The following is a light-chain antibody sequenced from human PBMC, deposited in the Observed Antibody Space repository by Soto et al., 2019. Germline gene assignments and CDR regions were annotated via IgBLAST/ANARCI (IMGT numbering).Light chain of an antibody. CDR3: SSYTTNSPPVV. Sequence: QSVLTQPASVSGSPGQSITISCTGTSGDIGSYTYVSWYQQYPGKAPKLLISEVTNRPSGVSNRFSGPKSGNTASLTISGLQAEDEAHYYCSSYTTNSPPVVFGGGTKLTVL. CDR1: SGDIGSYTY. J-gene: IGLJ2*01. CDR2: EVT. V-gene: IGLV2-14*01.